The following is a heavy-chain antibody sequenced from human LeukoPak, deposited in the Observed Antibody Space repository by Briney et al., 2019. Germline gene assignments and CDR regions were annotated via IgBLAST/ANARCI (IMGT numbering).Heavy chain of an antibody. CDR3: ARGPPAKPGTGYYYGMDV. D-gene: IGHD2-2*01. J-gene: IGHJ6*02. V-gene: IGHV4-34*01. CDR1: GGSFSGYY. Sequence: PSETLSLTCAVYGGSFSGYYWSWIRQPPGKGLEWIGEINHSGSTNYNPSLKSRITISEDMSKNQFSLKLSSVTAADTAVYYCARGPPAKPGTGYYYGMDVWGQGTTVTVSS. CDR2: INHSGST.